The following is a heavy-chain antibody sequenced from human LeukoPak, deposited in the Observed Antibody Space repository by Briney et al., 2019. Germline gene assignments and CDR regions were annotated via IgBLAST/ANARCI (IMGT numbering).Heavy chain of an antibody. J-gene: IGHJ4*02. V-gene: IGHV3-21*01. Sequence: GGSLRLSCAASGFTFSSYSMNWVRQAPGKGLEWVSSISSSSSYIYYADSVKGRFTISRDNAKNSLYLQMNSLRAEDTAVYYCARQIDYYGTGSLPDYWGQGTLVTVSS. CDR1: GFTFSSYS. CDR2: ISSSSSYI. D-gene: IGHD3-10*01. CDR3: ARQIDYYGTGSLPDY.